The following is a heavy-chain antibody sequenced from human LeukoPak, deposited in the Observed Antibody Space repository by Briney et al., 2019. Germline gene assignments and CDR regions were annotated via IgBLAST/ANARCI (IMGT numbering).Heavy chain of an antibody. V-gene: IGHV3-48*01. J-gene: IGHJ3*02. Sequence: GGSLRLSCAASGFTFSSYSMNWVRQAPGKGLEWVSYISSSSSTIYYADSVKGRFTISGDNARNSLYLQMNSLRAEDTAVYYCARGNEWSMITFGGVIVDDAFDIWGQGTMVTVSS. CDR2: ISSSSSTI. D-gene: IGHD3-16*02. CDR1: GFTFSSYS. CDR3: ARGNEWSMITFGGVIVDDAFDI.